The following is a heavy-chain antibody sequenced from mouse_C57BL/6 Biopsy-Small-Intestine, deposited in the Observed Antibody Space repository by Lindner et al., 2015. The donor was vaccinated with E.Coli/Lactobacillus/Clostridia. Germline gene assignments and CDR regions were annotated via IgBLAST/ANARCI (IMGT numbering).Heavy chain of an antibody. Sequence: VQLQESGAELARPGASVKLSCKASGYTFTSYGISWVKQRAGQGLEWIGEMYPRSGNGYYNEKFKGKATLTADNSSGTAYMELRSLTSEDSAVYFCARWGSSGYYFDYWGQGTTLTVSS. CDR3: ARWGSSGYYFDY. J-gene: IGHJ2*01. D-gene: IGHD3-2*02. CDR1: GYTFTSYG. CDR2: MYPRSGNG. V-gene: IGHV1-81*01.